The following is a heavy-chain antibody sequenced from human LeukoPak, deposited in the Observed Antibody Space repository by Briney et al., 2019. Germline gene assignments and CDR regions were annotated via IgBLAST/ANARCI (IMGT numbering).Heavy chain of an antibody. Sequence: SETLSLTCAVYGGSFSGYYWSWIRQPPGKGLDWIGEINHSGSTNYNPSLKSRVTISVDTSKNQFSLKLSSVTAADTAVYYCARVDYVWGSYRYTSNFDYWGQGTLVTVSS. CDR3: ARVDYVWGSYRYTSNFDY. CDR1: GGSFSGYY. CDR2: INHSGST. J-gene: IGHJ4*02. V-gene: IGHV4-34*01. D-gene: IGHD3-16*02.